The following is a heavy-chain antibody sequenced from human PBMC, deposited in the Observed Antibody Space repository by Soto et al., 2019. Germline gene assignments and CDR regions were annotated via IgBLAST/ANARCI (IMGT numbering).Heavy chain of an antibody. CDR3: SRDQVVDTRPIDY. CDR1: GYTFTNFL. D-gene: IGHD5-18*01. Sequence: QVQLVQSGAEVKKPGASVKVSCKASGYTFTNFLMHWVRQAPGHSLEWMGYIIAGNGNTRYCQGFQGRVTITRDTPASTAYMELSSLRSEDTAVYYSSRDQVVDTRPIDYWGQGTLVTVSS. J-gene: IGHJ4*02. V-gene: IGHV1-3*01. CDR2: IIAGNGNT.